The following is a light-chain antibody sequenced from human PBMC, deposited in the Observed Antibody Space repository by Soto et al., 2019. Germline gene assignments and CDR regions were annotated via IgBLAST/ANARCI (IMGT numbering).Light chain of an antibody. V-gene: IGKV3-11*01. Sequence: DIVLTQSPATLSLSPGERATLSCRASQSVRNFLAWYQQKPGQAPRLLIYDASSRATGIPARFSGSGSGTDLTLTISSLEPEDFAVYYCQQRSNWPWTFGQGTKLEIK. CDR1: QSVRNF. J-gene: IGKJ1*01. CDR3: QQRSNWPWT. CDR2: DAS.